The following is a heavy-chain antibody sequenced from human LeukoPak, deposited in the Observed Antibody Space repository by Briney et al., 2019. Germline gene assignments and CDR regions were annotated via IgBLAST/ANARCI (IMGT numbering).Heavy chain of an antibody. V-gene: IGHV3-7*01. CDR3: ARVATIFSPLYNWFDP. CDR2: IKQDGSEK. J-gene: IGHJ5*02. Sequence: GGSLRLSCAASGFTFSSYWMSWVRQAPGKGLEWVANIKQDGSEKYYVDSVKGRFTISRDNAKNSLYLQMNSLRAEDTAVYYCARVATIFSPLYNWFDPWGQGTLVTVSS. D-gene: IGHD5-12*01. CDR1: GFTFSSYW.